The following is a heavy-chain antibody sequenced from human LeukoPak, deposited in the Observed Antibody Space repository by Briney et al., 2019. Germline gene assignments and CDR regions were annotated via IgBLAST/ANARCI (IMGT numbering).Heavy chain of an antibody. CDR2: INQDGNEK. J-gene: IGHJ5*02. D-gene: IGHD6-25*01. CDR1: GFNFNSHW. V-gene: IGHV3-7*01. CDR3: ARDANLSGYNSWFDP. Sequence: PGGSLRLSCEGSGFNFNSHWMSWVRQAPGKRPEWVTNINQDGNEKYYAGSVKGRFTVSRDNVKKSVYLQMDNVRADDTGVYYCARDANLSGYNSWFDPWGQGTLVTVSS.